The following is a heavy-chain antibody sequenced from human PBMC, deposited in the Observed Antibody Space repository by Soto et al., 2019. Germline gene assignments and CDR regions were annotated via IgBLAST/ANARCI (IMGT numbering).Heavy chain of an antibody. V-gene: IGHV1-69*13. Sequence: VASVKVSCKASGGTFSSYAISWVRQAPGQGLEWMGGIIPIFGTANYAQKFQGRVTITADESTSTAYMELSSLRSEDTAVYYCATTTYDSSGYYLLQGSYWGQGTLVTVSS. CDR3: ATTTYDSSGYYLLQGSY. D-gene: IGHD3-22*01. J-gene: IGHJ4*02. CDR1: GGTFSSYA. CDR2: IIPIFGTA.